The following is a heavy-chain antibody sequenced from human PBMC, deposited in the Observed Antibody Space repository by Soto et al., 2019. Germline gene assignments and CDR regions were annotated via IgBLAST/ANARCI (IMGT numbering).Heavy chain of an antibody. D-gene: IGHD4-17*01. V-gene: IGHV1-69*05. CDR2: INPIFGST. CDR3: AREYLGVTTDWFDP. J-gene: IGHJ5*02. Sequence: SVKVSCKASGRTFSSYATSWVRQAPGQGLEWMGGINPIFGSTNYAQKFQGRVTMTRDKSTSTVYMELSSLRSEDTAVYYCAREYLGVTTDWFDPWGQGTLVTVSS. CDR1: GRTFSSYA.